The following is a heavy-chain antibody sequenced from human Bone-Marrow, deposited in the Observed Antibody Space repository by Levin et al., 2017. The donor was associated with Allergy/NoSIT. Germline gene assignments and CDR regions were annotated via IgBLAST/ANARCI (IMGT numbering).Heavy chain of an antibody. CDR3: ARQTYDPFWGTSRWLHYFDN. D-gene: IGHD3-16*01. V-gene: IGHV4-59*01. CDR1: ADSMSNYY. J-gene: IGHJ4*02. CDR2: VYGSGSS. Sequence: SETLSLTCTVSADSMSNYYWNWIRQSPGKGLEWLGHVYGSGSSSYNPSLSGRLTISLDTSKNQVSLRLTSVTAADTAVYYCARQTYDPFWGTSRWLHYFDNWGQGTHVTVST.